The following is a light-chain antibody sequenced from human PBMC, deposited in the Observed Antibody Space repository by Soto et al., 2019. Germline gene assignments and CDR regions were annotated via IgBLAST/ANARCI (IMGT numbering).Light chain of an antibody. CDR3: QSYDTSNVV. CDR2: EDN. J-gene: IGLJ3*02. V-gene: IGLV6-57*04. CDR1: SGSIASNY. Sequence: NFMLTQPHSVSESPGKTVTISCTRSSGSIASNYVQWYQQRPGSAPTTVIYEDNRRPSGVPDRFSGSIDRSSNSASLTISGLKTEDETDYYCQSYDTSNVVFGGGTQLTVL.